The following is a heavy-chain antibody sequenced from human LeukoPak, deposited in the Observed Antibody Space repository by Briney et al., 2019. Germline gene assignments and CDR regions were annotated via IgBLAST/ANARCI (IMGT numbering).Heavy chain of an antibody. J-gene: IGHJ3*02. V-gene: IGHV3-53*01. CDR3: ARDSSDFGDALDI. CDR2: IYTGGRT. D-gene: IGHD3-3*01. Sequence: GGSLRLSCAVSGFIVSDYYMYWVRQAPGKSLEWVSVIYTGGRTLYADSVRGRVTISRDSPKNTLYLQMDSLRAEDTAIYYCARDSSDFGDALDICGQGTMVTVSS. CDR1: GFIVSDYY.